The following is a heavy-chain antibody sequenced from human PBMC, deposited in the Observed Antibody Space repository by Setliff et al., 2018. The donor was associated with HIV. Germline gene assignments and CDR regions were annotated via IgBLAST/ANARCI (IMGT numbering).Heavy chain of an antibody. CDR1: GGTFSSYP. CDR3: ARDRLGHIDRPYFDY. D-gene: IGHD2-21*01. Sequence: SVKVSCKASGGTFSSYPISWVRQAPGQGLEWMGGIVPVLGITNYSPKFQGRVTITTDESTTTAYMDLSSLRSEDTAVYYCARDRLGHIDRPYFDYWGQGTLVTVSS. V-gene: IGHV1-69*10. J-gene: IGHJ4*02. CDR2: IVPVLGIT.